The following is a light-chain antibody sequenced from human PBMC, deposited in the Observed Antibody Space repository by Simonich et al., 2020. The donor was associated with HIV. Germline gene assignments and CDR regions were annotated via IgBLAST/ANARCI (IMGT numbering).Light chain of an antibody. CDR1: KSVLYRSNNKNY. CDR2: WAS. V-gene: IGKV4-1*01. Sequence: DIVMTQSPDFLAVSLGERATINCRSSKSVLYRSNNKNYLAWYQQKPGQPPKLLIYWASTRESGVPDRFSGSGSGTDFTLTITSLQAEDVAVYYCQQYYSPPALTFGGGTKVEIK. CDR3: QQYYSPPALT. J-gene: IGKJ4*01.